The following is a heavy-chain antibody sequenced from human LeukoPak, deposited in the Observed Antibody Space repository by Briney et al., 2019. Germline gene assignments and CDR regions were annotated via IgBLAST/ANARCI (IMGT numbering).Heavy chain of an antibody. CDR3: VKARQGYKLEGGDY. Sequence: GGSLRLSCAASGFTFSSTSMNWVRQAPGKGLEYVSAISSNGGSTYYADSVKGRFTISRDNSKNPLYLQMSSLRAEDTAVYYCVKARQGYKLEGGDYWGQGTLVTVSS. V-gene: IGHV3-64D*06. J-gene: IGHJ4*02. D-gene: IGHD5-24*01. CDR1: GFTFSSTS. CDR2: ISSNGGST.